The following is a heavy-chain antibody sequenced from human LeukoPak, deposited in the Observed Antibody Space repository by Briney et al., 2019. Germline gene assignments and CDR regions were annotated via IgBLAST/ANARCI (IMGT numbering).Heavy chain of an antibody. CDR3: ARDGVGDSNGFDY. J-gene: IGHJ4*02. CDR1: GFTVGRNY. D-gene: IGHD3-22*01. Sequence: PGGSLRLSCAASGFTVGRNYMNWVRQAPGKGLEWVALIWYDGSNKYYADSVKGRFTISRDNSKNTVYLQMNSLRAEDTAVYYCARDGVGDSNGFDYWAREPWSPSPQ. V-gene: IGHV3-33*08. CDR2: IWYDGSNK.